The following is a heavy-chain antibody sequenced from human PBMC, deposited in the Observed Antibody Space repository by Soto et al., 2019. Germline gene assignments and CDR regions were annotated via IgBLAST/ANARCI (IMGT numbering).Heavy chain of an antibody. V-gene: IGHV1-3*05. J-gene: IGHJ4*02. Sequence: QVQLVQSGAEEKKPGASVKVSCKASGDTFTSYAMHWVSQAPGQRLEWMGWINAGNGNTKYSQKFQGRVTIPRDTSAITAYMELSSLRSEDTSVYYCARGITLPTPLDYWGQGTLVTVSS. CDR3: ARGITLPTPLDY. CDR1: GDTFTSYA. D-gene: IGHD1-20*01. CDR2: INAGNGNT.